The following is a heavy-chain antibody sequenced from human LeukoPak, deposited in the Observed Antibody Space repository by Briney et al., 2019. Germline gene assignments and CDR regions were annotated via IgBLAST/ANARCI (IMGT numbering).Heavy chain of an antibody. J-gene: IGHJ6*02. Sequence: PSETLSLTCAVYGGSFSRYYWCWIRQPPGKGLEWIGEINHSGSTNYNPSVKSRFTILVDTSKNKFSLQMSTVTAADTAVYYCARLITRVRGVIKDYYYYGMDVWGQGTTVTVSS. CDR1: GGSFSRYY. CDR3: ARLITRVRGVIKDYYYYGMDV. V-gene: IGHV4-34*01. D-gene: IGHD3-10*01. CDR2: INHSGST.